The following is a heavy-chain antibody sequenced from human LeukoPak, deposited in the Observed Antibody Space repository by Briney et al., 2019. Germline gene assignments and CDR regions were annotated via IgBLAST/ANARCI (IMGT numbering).Heavy chain of an antibody. J-gene: IGHJ4*02. Sequence: TSETLSLTCTVSGGSISSYYWRWIRQPPGKGLGWIGYIYYSGSTNYNPSLKSRVTISVDTSKNQFSLKLSSVIAADTAVYYCAREPWDSSSSSYYFDYWGQGTLVTVSS. CDR3: AREPWDSSSSSYYFDY. V-gene: IGHV4-59*01. CDR1: GGSISSYY. CDR2: IYYSGST. D-gene: IGHD6-6*01.